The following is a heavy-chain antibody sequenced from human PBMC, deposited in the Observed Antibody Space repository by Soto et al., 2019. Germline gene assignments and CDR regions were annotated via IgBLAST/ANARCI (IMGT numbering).Heavy chain of an antibody. D-gene: IGHD6-13*01. Sequence: ASVKVSCKASGYTFTSYPMHWVRQAPGQRLEWMGWINAGNGDTKYSQKFQGRVTITRDTSASTAYMELSSLRSEDTAVYYCASRYSSSPFDLWGRGTLVTVSS. CDR3: ASRYSSSPFDL. J-gene: IGHJ2*01. CDR2: INAGNGDT. CDR1: GYTFTSYP. V-gene: IGHV1-3*01.